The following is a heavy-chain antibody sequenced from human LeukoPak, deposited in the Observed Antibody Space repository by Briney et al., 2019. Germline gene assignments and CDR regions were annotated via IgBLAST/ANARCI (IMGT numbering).Heavy chain of an antibody. J-gene: IGHJ5*02. Sequence: SETLSLTCTVSGGSISSSSYYWGWIRHPPGKGLEWIGSIYYSGSTYYNPSLKSRVTISVDTSKNQFSLKLSSVTAADTAVYYCARGGQIAAAGRRWFDPWGQGTLVTVSS. D-gene: IGHD6-13*01. V-gene: IGHV4-39*01. CDR2: IYYSGST. CDR1: GGSISSSSYY. CDR3: ARGGQIAAAGRRWFDP.